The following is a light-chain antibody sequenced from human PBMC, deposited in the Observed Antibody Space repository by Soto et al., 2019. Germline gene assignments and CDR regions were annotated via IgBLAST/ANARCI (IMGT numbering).Light chain of an antibody. V-gene: IGLV1-51*01. CDR3: GTWDSSLSAGV. Sequence: QSVLTQPPSVSAAPGQTVTISCSGSSSNIGNDYVSWYQHLPGTAPKLLIYDNDKRPSGIPDRFSGSKSGTSATLGITGVQTGDEADYYCGTWDSSLSAGVFGGGTKLTVL. J-gene: IGLJ2*01. CDR2: DND. CDR1: SSNIGNDY.